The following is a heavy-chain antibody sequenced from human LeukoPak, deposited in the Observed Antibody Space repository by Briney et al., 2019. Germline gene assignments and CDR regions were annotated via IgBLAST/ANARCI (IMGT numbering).Heavy chain of an antibody. CDR1: GFTFSSYA. J-gene: IGHJ4*02. Sequence: GGSLRLSCAASGFTFSSYAMSWVRQAPGKGLEWVSAISGSGGSTYYADSVKGRFTISRDNSKNTLYLQMNSLRAEDTAVYYCAKDRYYDSSGYYYRISYYFDYWGQGTLVTVSP. CDR2: ISGSGGST. CDR3: AKDRYYDSSGYYYRISYYFDY. V-gene: IGHV3-23*01. D-gene: IGHD3-22*01.